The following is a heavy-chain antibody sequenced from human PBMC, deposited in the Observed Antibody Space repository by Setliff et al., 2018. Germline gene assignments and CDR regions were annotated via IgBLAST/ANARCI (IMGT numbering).Heavy chain of an antibody. J-gene: IGHJ3*01. Sequence: SVKVSCKASGYTFTNYGFTWVRQAPGQGLEWMGMIIXNTGKTSYPKKFQGXXTMTTDTYTGTGYMELRSLTSDDTAVYFCARFGGSCSSSSCYASDLWGQGTMVTVSS. V-gene: IGHV1-18*01. CDR1: GYTFTNYG. CDR3: ARFGGSCSSSSCYASDL. CDR2: IIXNTGKT. D-gene: IGHD2-2*01.